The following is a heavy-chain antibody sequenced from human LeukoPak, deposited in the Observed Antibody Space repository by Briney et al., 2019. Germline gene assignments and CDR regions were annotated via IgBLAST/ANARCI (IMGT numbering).Heavy chain of an antibody. J-gene: IGHJ4*02. D-gene: IGHD6-6*01. CDR3: TTVGYSSSPGGDY. V-gene: IGHV3-15*01. Sequence: GGSLRLSCAASGFTFSSYAMHWVRQAPGKGLEWVGRIKSKTDGGTTDYAAPVKGRFTISRDDSKNTLYLQMNSLKTEDTAVYYCTTVGYSSSPGGDYWGQGTLVTVSS. CDR1: GFTFSSYA. CDR2: IKSKTDGGTT.